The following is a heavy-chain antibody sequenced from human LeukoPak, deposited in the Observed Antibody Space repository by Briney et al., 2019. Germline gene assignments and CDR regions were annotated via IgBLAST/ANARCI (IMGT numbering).Heavy chain of an antibody. CDR1: GYTFTGYY. CDR2: INPNSGVT. D-gene: IGHD3-10*01. CDR3: TRVSLIYGSGSYYQSPLAY. Sequence: ASVKVSCKASGYTFTGYYMHWVRQAPGQGLEWMGWINPNSGVTNYAQKFQGWVTMTRDTSISTAYMELNRLKSDDTAVYYCTRVSLIYGSGSYYQSPLAYWGQGTLVTVPS. V-gene: IGHV1-2*04. J-gene: IGHJ4*02.